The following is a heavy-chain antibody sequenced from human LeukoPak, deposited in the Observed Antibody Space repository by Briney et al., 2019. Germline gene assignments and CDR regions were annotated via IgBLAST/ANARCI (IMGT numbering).Heavy chain of an antibody. CDR3: AKGNFYDYVWGSYVDY. CDR2: ISGSGGST. D-gene: IGHD3-16*01. J-gene: IGHJ4*02. CDR1: GFTFSSYA. Sequence: GGSLRLSCAASGFTFSSYAMSWVRQAPGKGLEWVSAISGSGGSTYYADSVKGRFTISRDNSKNTLYLQMNSLRAEDTAVYYCAKGNFYDYVWGSYVDYWGQGTLVTVSS. V-gene: IGHV3-23*01.